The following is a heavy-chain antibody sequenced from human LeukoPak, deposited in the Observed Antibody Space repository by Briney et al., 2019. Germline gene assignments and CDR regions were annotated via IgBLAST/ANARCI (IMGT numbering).Heavy chain of an antibody. CDR2: INSDGSST. J-gene: IGHJ6*04. V-gene: IGHV3-74*01. D-gene: IGHD3-10*01. Sequence: PGGSLRLSCAASGFTFSSYWMHWVRQAPGKGLVRVSRINSDGSSTSYADSVKGRFTISRDNAKNTLYLQMNSLRAEDTAVYYCARDSMVRGVIRQYYYGMDVWGKGTTVTVSS. CDR3: ARDSMVRGVIRQYYYGMDV. CDR1: GFTFSSYW.